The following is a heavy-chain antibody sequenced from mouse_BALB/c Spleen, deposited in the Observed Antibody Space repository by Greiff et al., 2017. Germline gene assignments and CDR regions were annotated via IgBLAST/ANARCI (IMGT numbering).Heavy chain of an antibody. J-gene: IGHJ1*01. Sequence: EVQGVESGGGLVQPKGSLKLSCAASGFTFNTYAMNWVRQAPGKGLEWVARIRSKSNNYATYYADSVKDRFTISRDDSQSMLYLQMNNLKTEDTAMYYCVRNYGNYEWYFDVWGAGTTVTVSS. D-gene: IGHD2-1*01. CDR1: GFTFNTYA. CDR3: VRNYGNYEWYFDV. V-gene: IGHV10-1*02. CDR2: IRSKSNNYAT.